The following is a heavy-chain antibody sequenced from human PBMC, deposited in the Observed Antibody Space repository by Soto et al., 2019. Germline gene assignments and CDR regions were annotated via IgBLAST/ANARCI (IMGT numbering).Heavy chain of an antibody. CDR2: INHSGSS. Sequence: PSETLSLTCGVHDGSLSNYYWNWIRQPPGKGLEWIGEINHSGSSVYNPSLKSRATISVDTSKNQFSLTLTSVTAADTGVYFCARKLRFLGGNWLDPWGQGTLVTVSS. V-gene: IGHV4-34*01. CDR3: ARKLRFLGGNWLDP. D-gene: IGHD3-3*01. J-gene: IGHJ5*02. CDR1: DGSLSNYY.